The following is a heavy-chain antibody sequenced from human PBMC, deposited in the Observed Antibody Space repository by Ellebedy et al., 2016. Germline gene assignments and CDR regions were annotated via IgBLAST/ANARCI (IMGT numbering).Heavy chain of an antibody. CDR3: AKAREGLAHDALDV. D-gene: IGHD3-3*02. V-gene: IGHV3-9*01. J-gene: IGHJ3*01. Sequence: SLKISXEASGFTFDDFSMHWVRQSPTKDLEWVASITWNGGSLTYAASVKGRFTVSRDNGKNFLFLQMNSLKAEDTALYYCAKAREGLAHDALDVWGQGTMVTVSS. CDR2: ITWNGGSL. CDR1: GFTFDDFS.